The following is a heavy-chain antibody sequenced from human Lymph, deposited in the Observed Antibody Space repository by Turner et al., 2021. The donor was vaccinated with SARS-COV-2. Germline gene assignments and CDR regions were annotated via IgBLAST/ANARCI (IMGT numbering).Heavy chain of an antibody. J-gene: IGHJ4*02. CDR1: GGSISSQTNY. CDR2: IHYCGST. Sequence: LQLGESAPGAGGPSESLSVTCSVAGGSISSQTNYRDWIRQPPGKGLQWIGSIHYCGSTYYIPSLKSRLTMSVDTSKNQFSLNLGSVTAADTAVYYCARRPGGNFDYWGQGALVIVSS. D-gene: IGHD1-26*01. CDR3: ARRPGGNFDY. V-gene: IGHV4-39*01.